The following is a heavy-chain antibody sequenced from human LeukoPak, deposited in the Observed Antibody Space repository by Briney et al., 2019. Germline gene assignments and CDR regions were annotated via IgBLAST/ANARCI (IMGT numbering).Heavy chain of an antibody. CDR3: ATYPRNHDIWNGPTRSVY. V-gene: IGHV3-23*01. J-gene: IGHJ4*02. Sequence: GGSLRLSCAASGLTFSSYAMSWVRQAPGKGLEWVSAISGSGDSTYYADSVKGRLTMSRDNSKNTLYLQMNSLRAEDTAVYYCATYPRNHDIWNGPTRSVYWGQGTLVTVSS. CDR2: ISGSGDST. D-gene: IGHD3-3*01. CDR1: GLTFSSYA.